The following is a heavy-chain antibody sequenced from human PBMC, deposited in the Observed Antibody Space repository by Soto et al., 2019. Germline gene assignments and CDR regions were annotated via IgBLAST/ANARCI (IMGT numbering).Heavy chain of an antibody. V-gene: IGHV1-8*01. Sequence: ASVKVSCKASGYTFTSYDINWVRQATGQGLEWMGWMNPNSGNTGYAQKFQGRVTMTRNTSISTAYMELSSLRSEDTAVYYCAGSRYYATKEDIVWFDPWGQGTLVTVSS. D-gene: IGHD5-12*01. CDR1: GYTFTSYD. CDR3: AGSRYYATKEDIVWFDP. J-gene: IGHJ5*02. CDR2: MNPNSGNT.